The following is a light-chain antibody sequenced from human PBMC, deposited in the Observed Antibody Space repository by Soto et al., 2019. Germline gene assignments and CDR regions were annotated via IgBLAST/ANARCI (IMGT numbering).Light chain of an antibody. CDR2: GAS. CDR1: QSVSGN. CDR3: QQYNNWPPYT. Sequence: EKVMPQSPATLSVSPGERATLSCRASQSVSGNLAWYQQKPGQAPRLLIYGASTRATGIPARFSGSGSGTEFTLTISSLQSEDFAVYYCQQYNNWPPYTFGPGTKLEIK. J-gene: IGKJ2*01. V-gene: IGKV3-15*01.